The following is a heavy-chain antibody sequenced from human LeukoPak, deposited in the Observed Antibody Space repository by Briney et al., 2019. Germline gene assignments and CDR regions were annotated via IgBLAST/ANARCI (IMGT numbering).Heavy chain of an antibody. D-gene: IGHD2-8*02. CDR2: LNSDGSAT. CDR1: GFTFGNYW. CDR3: TSDALLEYCTGNDGYHSDL. V-gene: IGHV3-74*01. Sequence: AGGPLRLSCAASGFTFGNYWMHWVRQASGKGLVWVSSLNSDGSATSYADSVKGRFTISRDSAQNTVYLQMDSLRVEDTAVYYCTSDALLEYCTGNDGYHSDLWGQGILVTVSS. J-gene: IGHJ4*02.